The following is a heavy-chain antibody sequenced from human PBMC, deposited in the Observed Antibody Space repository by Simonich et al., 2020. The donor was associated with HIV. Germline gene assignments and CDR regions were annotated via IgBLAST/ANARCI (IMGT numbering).Heavy chain of an antibody. CDR1: GYIFTGYY. J-gene: IGHJ4*02. CDR3: ASPYSGYDLGY. D-gene: IGHD5-12*01. V-gene: IGHV1-2*06. Sequence: QVQLVQSGAEVKKPGASVRVSCKASGYIFTGYYIHWVRQAPGQGLDWRGRINPNRGGKNYDQKFQGRVTMTRDTSISTAYMELSRLRSDDTAMYYCASPYSGYDLGYWGQGTLVTVSS. CDR2: INPNRGGK.